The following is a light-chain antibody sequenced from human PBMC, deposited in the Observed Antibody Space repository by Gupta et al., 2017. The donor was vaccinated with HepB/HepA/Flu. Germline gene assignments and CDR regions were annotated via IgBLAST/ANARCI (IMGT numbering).Light chain of an antibody. Sequence: EVVLTQSPGTLSLSPGERAPPCGRASTGTSSSYVGSYQQKPGQAPRLLNYGATSRATDIPDRFSGSGSGTDITLTISRLEAEDFAFYYWQQDGCAPWTFGQGTKVEIK. V-gene: IGKV3-20*01. J-gene: IGKJ1*01. CDR1: TGTSSSY. CDR2: GAT. CDR3: QQDGCAPWT.